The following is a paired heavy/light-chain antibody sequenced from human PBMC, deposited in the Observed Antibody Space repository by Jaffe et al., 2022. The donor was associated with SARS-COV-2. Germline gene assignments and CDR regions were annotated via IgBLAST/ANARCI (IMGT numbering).Light chain of an antibody. CDR2: KDT. V-gene: IGLV3-25*03. Sequence: SYELTQPTSVSVSPGQTARITCSADGVPKRYIYWYQQKPGQAPVLVMYKDTERPSGIPERFSGSTSGTTVTLTISGVQAEDEAAYYCQSADSSGTWVFGGGTKLTVL. CDR1: GVPKRY. CDR3: QSADSSGTWV. J-gene: IGLJ3*02.
Heavy chain of an antibody. CDR3: ASPRVSNNGFDV. V-gene: IGHV5-51*01. CDR2: IYPGDSDT. CDR1: GYSFDTYW. D-gene: IGHD6-13*01. J-gene: IGHJ3*01. Sequence: EVQLVQSGAEVKKSGESLKISCKVYGYSFDTYWIGWVRQMPGKGLECMGIIYPGDSDTRYSPSFQGQVTISADKSISTAYLQWSSLKASDTAMYYCASPRVSNNGFDVWGQGTMVSVSS.